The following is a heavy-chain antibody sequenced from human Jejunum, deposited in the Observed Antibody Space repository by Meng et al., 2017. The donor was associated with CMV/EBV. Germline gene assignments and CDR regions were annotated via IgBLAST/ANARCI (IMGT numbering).Heavy chain of an antibody. CDR2: INHSGST. CDR3: ARYVVGGTPFYNYHTLDV. D-gene: IGHD1-26*01. J-gene: IGHJ6*02. Sequence: FTGYYWSWIRQPPGKGLEWIAEINHSGSTHYNPSLKSRVTMSVDTSKNQLSLKLASVTAADTAVYYCARYVVGGTPFYNYHTLDVWAQGTTVTVSS. CDR1: FTGYY. V-gene: IGHV4-34*01.